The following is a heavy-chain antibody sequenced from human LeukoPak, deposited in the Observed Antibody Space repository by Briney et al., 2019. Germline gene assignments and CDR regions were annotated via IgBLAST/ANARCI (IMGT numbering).Heavy chain of an antibody. D-gene: IGHD3-10*01. V-gene: IGHV3-48*01. Sequence: GGSLRLSCAASGFTFSSYGMHWVRQAPGKGLEWISYISSSSSTIYYADSVKGRFTISRDNAKNSLYLQMNSLRAENTAVYYCAKTEHGSGSSDYWGQGTLVTVSS. CDR1: GFTFSSYG. CDR3: AKTEHGSGSSDY. J-gene: IGHJ4*02. CDR2: ISSSSSTI.